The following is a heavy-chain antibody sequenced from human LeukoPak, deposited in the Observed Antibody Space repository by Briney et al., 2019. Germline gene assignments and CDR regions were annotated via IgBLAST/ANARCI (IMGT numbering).Heavy chain of an antibody. J-gene: IGHJ4*02. CDR2: IYYSGST. D-gene: IGHD3-22*01. Sequence: PSETLSLTCTVSGGSISSYYWSWIRQPPGKGLEWIGYIYYSGSTNYNPSLKSRVTISVDTSKNQFSLKLSSVTAADTAVYYRARQDDSSVVIFDYWGQGTLVTVSS. CDR1: GGSISSYY. V-gene: IGHV4-59*08. CDR3: ARQDDSSVVIFDY.